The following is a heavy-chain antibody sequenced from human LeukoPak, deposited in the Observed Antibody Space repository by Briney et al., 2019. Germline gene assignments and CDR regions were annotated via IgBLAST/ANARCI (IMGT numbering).Heavy chain of an antibody. V-gene: IGHV3-48*04. CDR3: AELGITMIGGV. CDR1: GFTFSSYS. CDR2: ISSSGSTI. Sequence: GGSLRLSCAASGFTFSSYSMNWVRQAPGKGLEWVSYISSSGSTIYYADSVKGRFTISRDNAKNSLHLQMNSLRAEDTAVYYCAELGITMIGGVWGKGTTVTISS. J-gene: IGHJ6*04. D-gene: IGHD3-10*02.